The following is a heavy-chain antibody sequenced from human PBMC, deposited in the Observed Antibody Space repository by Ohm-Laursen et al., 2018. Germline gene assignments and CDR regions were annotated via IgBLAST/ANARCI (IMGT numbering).Heavy chain of an antibody. V-gene: IGHV3-23*01. J-gene: IGHJ3*02. CDR1: AFTFSKYA. CDR3: AKDSWELLDAFDI. CDR2: ISESGGHT. D-gene: IGHD1-26*01. Sequence: SLRLSCSASAFTFSKYAMSWFRQAPGKGPEWVSAISESGGHTNYADSVKGRFTISRDNSKNTLYLQMNSLRAEDTAVYYCAKDSWELLDAFDIWGQGTMVTVSS.